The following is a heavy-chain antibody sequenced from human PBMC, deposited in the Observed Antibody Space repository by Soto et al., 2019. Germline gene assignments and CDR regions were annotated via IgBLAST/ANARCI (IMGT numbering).Heavy chain of an antibody. CDR2: IYYSEST. V-gene: IGHV4-4*02. CDR3: ARAGLGYDFWSGYETYAMDV. CDR1: GGYITSTNW. D-gene: IGHD3-3*01. J-gene: IGHJ6*02. Sequence: SETLSLTCAFSGGYITSTNWWSWVRQPPGKGLEWIGYIYYSESTYYNPSLKSRVTISVDTSKNQFSLKLSSVTAADTAVYYCARAGLGYDFWSGYETYAMDVWGQGATVTVSS.